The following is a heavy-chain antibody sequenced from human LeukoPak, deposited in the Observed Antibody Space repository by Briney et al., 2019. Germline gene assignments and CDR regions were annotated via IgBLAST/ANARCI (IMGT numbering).Heavy chain of an antibody. CDR3: ARVVAMAGVPVY. V-gene: IGHV1-2*06. Sequence: ASVRVSCKASGYTFTGYYMHWVRQAPGQGLEWMGRINPNSGGTNYAQKFQGRVTMTRDTSISTAYMELSRLRSDDTAVYYCARVVAMAGVPVYWGQGTLVTVSP. J-gene: IGHJ4*02. CDR1: GYTFTGYY. D-gene: IGHD2-15*01. CDR2: INPNSGGT.